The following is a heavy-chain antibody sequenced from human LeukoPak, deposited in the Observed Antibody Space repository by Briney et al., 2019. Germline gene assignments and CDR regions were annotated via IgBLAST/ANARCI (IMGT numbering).Heavy chain of an antibody. CDR1: GYTFTSYY. CDR2: INPSGGST. CDR3: ARDGPRIAALGEDFDY. J-gene: IGHJ4*02. Sequence: ASVKVSCKASGYTFTSYYMHWVRQAPGQGLEWMGIINPSGGSTSYAQKFQGRVTMTRDTSTSTVYLELSSLRSEDTAVYYCARDGPRIAALGEDFDYWGQGTLVTVSS. V-gene: IGHV1-46*01. D-gene: IGHD6-6*01.